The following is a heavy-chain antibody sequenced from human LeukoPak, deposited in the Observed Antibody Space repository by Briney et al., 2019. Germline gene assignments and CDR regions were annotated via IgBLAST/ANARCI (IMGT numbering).Heavy chain of an antibody. Sequence: PSETLSLTCTVSGGSIISGDFYWGWIRQPPGKGLEWIGNIYYSGTTYYNPSLKSRVTMSVDTSKNQFSLKLSSVTAADTAVYYCARDRGTWNDDGFDYWGQGTLVTVSS. D-gene: IGHD1-1*01. CDR3: ARDRGTWNDDGFDY. J-gene: IGHJ4*02. CDR1: GGSIISGDFY. V-gene: IGHV4-39*07. CDR2: IYYSGTT.